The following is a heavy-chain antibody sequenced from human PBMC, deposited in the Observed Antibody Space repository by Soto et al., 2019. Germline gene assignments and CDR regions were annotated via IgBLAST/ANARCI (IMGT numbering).Heavy chain of an antibody. CDR2: IYYSGST. CDR1: GGSISSYY. J-gene: IGHJ4*02. D-gene: IGHD6-19*01. V-gene: IGHV4-59*08. Sequence: SETLSLTCTVSGGSISSYYWSWIRQPPGKGLEWIGYIYYSGSTNYNPSLKSRVTISVDTSKNQFSLKLSSVTAADTAVYYCARQSALYSSGWYYFDYWGQGTLVTVSS. CDR3: ARQSALYSSGWYYFDY.